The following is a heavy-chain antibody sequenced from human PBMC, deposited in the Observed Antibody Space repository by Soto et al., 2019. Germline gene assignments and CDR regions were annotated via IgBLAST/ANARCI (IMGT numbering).Heavy chain of an antibody. Sequence: QVQLVQSGAEVKKPGSSVKVSCKASGATFSSYAISWVRQAPGQGLEWMGGIIPIFGTANYAQKFQGRVTITADQSTRTAYMELSSLRSEDTAGYYCARGHRAPGPIAAAASYYYYGMDVWGQGSTVTVSS. CDR3: ARGHRAPGPIAAAASYYYYGMDV. J-gene: IGHJ6*02. CDR1: GATFSSYA. D-gene: IGHD6-13*01. V-gene: IGHV1-69*01. CDR2: IIPIFGTA.